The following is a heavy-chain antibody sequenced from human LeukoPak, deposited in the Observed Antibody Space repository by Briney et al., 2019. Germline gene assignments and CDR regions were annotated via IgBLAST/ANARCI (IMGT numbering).Heavy chain of an antibody. J-gene: IGHJ1*01. D-gene: IGHD4-17*01. V-gene: IGHV3-23*01. CDR3: ARDPNGNYVGAFDFQR. CDR2: ISGAGT. Sequence: GGSLRLSCAPSGFTFTNYAMTWVRQAPGKGLEWVSSISGAGTYYADSVKGRFTISRDNYKNTLYLQMNSLRAEDTAIYYCARDPNGNYVGAFDFQRWGQGTLVTVSS. CDR1: GFTFTNYA.